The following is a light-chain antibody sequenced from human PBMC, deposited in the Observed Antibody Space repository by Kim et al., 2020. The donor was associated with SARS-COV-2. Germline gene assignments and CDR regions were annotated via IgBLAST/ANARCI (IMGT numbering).Light chain of an antibody. CDR2: GAS. CDR1: QSVSSS. J-gene: IGKJ4*01. CDR3: QQYNSWPLT. Sequence: EIVMTQSPATLSVSPWERATLSCRASQSVSSSLAWYQQKPGQAPRLLIHGASTRATGIPARFSGSGSGTEFALTFSSLQSEDFAVYYCQQYNSWPLTFGGGTKVDIK. V-gene: IGKV3-15*01.